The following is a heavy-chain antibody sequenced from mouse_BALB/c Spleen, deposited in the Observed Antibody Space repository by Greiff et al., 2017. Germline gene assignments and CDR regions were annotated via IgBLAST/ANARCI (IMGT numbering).Heavy chain of an antibody. Sequence: DVKLVESGGGLVKPGGSLKLSCAASGFTFSSYAMSWVRQTPEKRLEWVASISSGGSTYYPDSVKGRFTISRDNARNILYLQMSSLRSEDTAMYYCARDGSSSFWFAYWGQGTLVTVSA. CDR1: GFTFSSYA. V-gene: IGHV5-6-5*01. CDR2: ISSGGST. J-gene: IGHJ3*01. D-gene: IGHD1-1*01. CDR3: ARDGSSSFWFAY.